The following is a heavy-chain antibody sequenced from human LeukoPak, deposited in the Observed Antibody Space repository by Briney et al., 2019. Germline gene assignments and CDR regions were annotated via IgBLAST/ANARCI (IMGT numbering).Heavy chain of an antibody. D-gene: IGHD3-22*01. J-gene: IGHJ3*02. V-gene: IGHV4-59*08. CDR3: ARHPPRDSSGNDAFDI. CDR1: GGSISSFY. Sequence: SETLSLTCTVSGGSISSFYWSWIRQPPGKGLEWIGYIYYNGNTKYNPSLKSRVTISLDTSKNQFSLKLSSVTAADTAVYYCARHPPRDSSGNDAFDIWGQGTMVTVSS. CDR2: IYYNGNT.